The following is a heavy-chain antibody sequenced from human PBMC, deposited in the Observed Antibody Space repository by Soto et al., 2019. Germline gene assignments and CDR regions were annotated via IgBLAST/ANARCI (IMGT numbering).Heavy chain of an antibody. V-gene: IGHV3-23*01. CDR2: IHGSGETT. Sequence: GGSLRLSCAASGFTFSTYPMTWVRQAPGKGLEWVSSIHGSGETTYYAESVKGRFIISRDNSKNTLYLQMDSLTADDTAVYFCARRSSGSYYAPFDVWGQGTMVTVSS. J-gene: IGHJ3*01. CDR3: ARRSSGSYYAPFDV. CDR1: GFTFSTYP. D-gene: IGHD1-26*01.